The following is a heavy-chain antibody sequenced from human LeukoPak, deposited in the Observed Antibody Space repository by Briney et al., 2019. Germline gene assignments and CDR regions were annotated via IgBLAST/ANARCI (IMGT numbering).Heavy chain of an antibody. CDR3: ARGRENTPDYGGNSRTNWFDP. Sequence: SETLSLTCTVSGGSISSYYWSWIRQPPGKGLEWIGYIYYSGSTNYNPSLKSRVTISVDTSKNQFSLKLSSVTAADTAVYYCARGRENTPDYGGNSRTNWFDPWGQGTLVTVSS. V-gene: IGHV4-59*01. CDR1: GGSISSYY. CDR2: IYYSGST. J-gene: IGHJ5*02. D-gene: IGHD4-17*01.